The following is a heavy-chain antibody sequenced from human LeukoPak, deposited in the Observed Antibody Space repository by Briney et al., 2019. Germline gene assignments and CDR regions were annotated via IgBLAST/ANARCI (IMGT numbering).Heavy chain of an antibody. CDR2: VSYDETNK. V-gene: IGHV3-30*18. CDR3: AKGSGGAIVHDYFDS. J-gene: IGHJ4*02. CDR1: GFGFTNYA. D-gene: IGHD3-16*02. Sequence: GGSLRLSCAASGFGFTNYAMHWVRQAPGKGLAWVAVVSYDETNKDYTDSVKGRFTISRDDSKNTVYLQMNGLRAEDTAVYYCAKGSGGAIVHDYFDSWGQGTLVTVSS.